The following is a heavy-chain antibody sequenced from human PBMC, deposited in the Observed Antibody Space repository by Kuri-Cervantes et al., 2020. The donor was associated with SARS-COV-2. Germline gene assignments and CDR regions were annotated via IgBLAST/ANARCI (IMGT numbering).Heavy chain of an antibody. D-gene: IGHD3-22*01. V-gene: IGHV4-34*01. Sequence: GSLRLSCAVYGGSFSGYYWSWIRQPPGKGLGWIGEINHRGSTNYNPSLKSRVTISVDTSKNQFSLKLSSVTAADTAVYYCARTDNSGYSYYFDYWGQGNLVTVSS. CDR2: INHRGST. J-gene: IGHJ4*02. CDR3: ARTDNSGYSYYFDY. CDR1: GGSFSGYY.